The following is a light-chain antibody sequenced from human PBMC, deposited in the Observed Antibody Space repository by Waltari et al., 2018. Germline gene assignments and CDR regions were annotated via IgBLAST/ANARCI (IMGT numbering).Light chain of an antibody. Sequence: SYVVTQSPSVSVAPGETARITCGGDNIGSKSVHWYQQRPGQAPVLVISYDSDRPSGIPERFSCSNSVNTATLTISWVEAEDEADYYCLVWHSTIDHQGVFGGGTKLTVL. V-gene: IGLV3-21*04. CDR2: YDS. J-gene: IGLJ2*01. CDR3: LVWHSTIDHQGV. CDR1: NIGSKS.